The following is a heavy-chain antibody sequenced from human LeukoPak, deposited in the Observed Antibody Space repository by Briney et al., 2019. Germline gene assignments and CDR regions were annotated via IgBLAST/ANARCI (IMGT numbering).Heavy chain of an antibody. D-gene: IGHD6-6*01. V-gene: IGHV1-2*02. J-gene: IGHJ5*02. CDR3: ARPIAARGLSCDP. Sequence: GASVKVSCKASGYSFTGYYMHWVRQAPGQGLEWMGWNNPNSGGTNYAQKFQGRVTMTRDTSISTAYMELSRLRSDDTAVYYCARPIAARGLSCDPWGQGTLVTVSS. CDR2: NNPNSGGT. CDR1: GYSFTGYY.